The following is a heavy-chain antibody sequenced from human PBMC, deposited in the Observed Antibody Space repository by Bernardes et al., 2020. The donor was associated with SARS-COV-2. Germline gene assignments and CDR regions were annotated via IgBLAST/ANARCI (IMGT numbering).Heavy chain of an antibody. CDR3: AAVRHYYDSSGLSYYYYGMDV. CDR1: GFTFTSSA. D-gene: IGHD3-22*01. CDR2: IVVGSGNT. J-gene: IGHJ6*02. V-gene: IGHV1-58*01. Sequence: SVEVSCKASGFTFTSSAVQWVRQARGQRLEWIGWIVVGSGNTNYAQKFQERVTITRDMSTSTAYMELSSLRSEDTAVYYCAAVRHYYDSSGLSYYYYGMDVWGQGTTVTVSS.